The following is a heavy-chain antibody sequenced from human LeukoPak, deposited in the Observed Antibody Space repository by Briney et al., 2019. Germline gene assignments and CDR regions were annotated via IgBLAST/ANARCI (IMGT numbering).Heavy chain of an antibody. Sequence: GGSLRLSCAASGFTVSCNYMSWVRQAPGKGLEWVSVIYSGGSTFYADSVKGRFTFSRDNFKNTLYLQMNSLRAEDTAVYYCARDPYSGNYGAYYYYYMDVWGKGTTVTISS. CDR2: IYSGGST. D-gene: IGHD1-26*01. CDR1: GFTVSCNY. J-gene: IGHJ6*03. CDR3: ARDPYSGNYGAYYYYYMDV. V-gene: IGHV3-53*01.